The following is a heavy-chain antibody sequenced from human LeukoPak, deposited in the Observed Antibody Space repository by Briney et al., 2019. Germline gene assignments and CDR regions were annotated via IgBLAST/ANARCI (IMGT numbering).Heavy chain of an antibody. CDR3: ARGIWSATRASYYMDV. Sequence: ASVKVSCKASGYTFTSYAIHWVRQAPGRRPEWMGWINAGNADTRYSQDFQGRVTISRDTSASTAYMEFSSLTSEDMAVYFCARGIWSATRASYYMDVWAKGTTVTVSS. J-gene: IGHJ6*03. V-gene: IGHV1-3*03. D-gene: IGHD3-3*01. CDR1: GYTFTSYA. CDR2: INAGNADT.